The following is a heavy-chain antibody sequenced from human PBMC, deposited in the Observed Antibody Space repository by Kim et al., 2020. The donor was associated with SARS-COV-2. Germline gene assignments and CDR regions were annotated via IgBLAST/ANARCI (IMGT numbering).Heavy chain of an antibody. V-gene: IGHV1-18*01. CDR1: GYTFTSFS. J-gene: IGHJ4*02. D-gene: IGHD1-7*01. CDR2: ISAYSGKT. CDR3: AREQGNWNYADY. Sequence: ASVKVSCKASGYTFTSFSFSWVRQAPGQGLEWMGWISAYSGKTYYAQKFQGRVTMTTDTSTSTAYMDLGGLRSDDTAVYYCAREQGNWNYADYWVQGTLVTVSS.